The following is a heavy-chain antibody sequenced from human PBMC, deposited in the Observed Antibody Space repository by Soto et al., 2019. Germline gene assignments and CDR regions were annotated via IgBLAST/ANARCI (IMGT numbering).Heavy chain of an antibody. Sequence: SETLSLTCTVSGGSISSGGYYWSWVRQPPGKGLEWIGEIYHSGSTNYNPSLKSRVTISVDKSKNQFSLKLSSVTAADTAVYYCARFEMLYGMDVWGQGTTVTVSS. CDR3: ARFEMLYGMDV. V-gene: IGHV4-39*07. CDR1: GGSISSGGYY. D-gene: IGHD2-8*01. J-gene: IGHJ6*02. CDR2: IYHSGST.